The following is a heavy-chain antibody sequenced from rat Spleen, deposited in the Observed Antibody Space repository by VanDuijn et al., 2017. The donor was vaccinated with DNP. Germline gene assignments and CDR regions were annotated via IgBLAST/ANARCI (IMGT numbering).Heavy chain of an antibody. D-gene: IGHD1-5*01. V-gene: IGHV5-31*01. J-gene: IGHJ3*01. CDR2: ITNTGDNI. CDR1: GFTFNNYC. CDR3: TREGGTTLAY. Sequence: EVQLVESGGGLVQPGRSLKLSCVASGFTFNNYCMSWIRQAPGKGLEWVASITNTGDNIYYPDSVKGRFTISRDNAQNTLYLQMNSLRSEDTATYYCTREGGTTLAYWGQGTLVTVSS.